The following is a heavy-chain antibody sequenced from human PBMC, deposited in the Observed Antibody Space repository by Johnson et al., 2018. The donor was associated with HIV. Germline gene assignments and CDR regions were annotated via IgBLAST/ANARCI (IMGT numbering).Heavy chain of an antibody. Sequence: QVQLVESGGGVVQPGRSLRLSCAASGFTFSSYAMHWVRQAPGKGLEWVAVISYDGSNKYYADSVKGRFTISRDNSKNTLYLQMNSLSAEDTAVYYCASSGVDYYDSSVWWGQGTMVTVSS. CDR2: ISYDGSNK. V-gene: IGHV3-30*04. D-gene: IGHD3-22*01. CDR3: ASSGVDYYDSSVW. CDR1: GFTFSSYA. J-gene: IGHJ3*01.